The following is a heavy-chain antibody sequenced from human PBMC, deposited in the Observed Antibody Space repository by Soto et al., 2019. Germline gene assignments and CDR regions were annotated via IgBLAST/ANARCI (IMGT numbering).Heavy chain of an antibody. CDR1: GFTFSSFG. D-gene: IGHD3-3*01. CDR2: IWYDGSKK. CDR3: ARDASYYSLWSGYYPSRNGMDV. Sequence: QVQVVESGGGVVQPGRSLRPSCAASGFTFSSFGMHWVRQAPGKGLEWVSLIWYDGSKKSYGDSVKGRFTISRDNSRNTVYLQMNSLRADDTAVYYCARDASYYSLWSGYYPSRNGMDVWGQGTTVTVSS. V-gene: IGHV3-33*01. J-gene: IGHJ6*02.